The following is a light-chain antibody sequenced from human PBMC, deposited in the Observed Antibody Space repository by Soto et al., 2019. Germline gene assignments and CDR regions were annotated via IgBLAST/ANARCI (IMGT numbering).Light chain of an antibody. J-gene: IGKJ4*01. Sequence: TQMTQSPSSLSASVGDRVTISCRASQGISNYLAWYQQRPGKAPKLLIFGAATLQSGVPSRFSASGSGPDFTLTISSLQPEDFATYYCQQYNSYWLTFGGGTKVEIK. V-gene: IGKV1-16*01. CDR1: QGISNY. CDR2: GAA. CDR3: QQYNSYWLT.